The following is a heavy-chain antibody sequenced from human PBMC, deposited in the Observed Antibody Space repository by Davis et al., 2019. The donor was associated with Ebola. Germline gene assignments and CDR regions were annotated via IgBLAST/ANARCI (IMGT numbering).Heavy chain of an antibody. CDR2: IYPGDSDT. D-gene: IGHD5-12*01. J-gene: IGHJ4*02. Sequence: GESLKISCKGSGYSFTSYWIGWVRQMPGKGLEWMGIIYPGDSDTRYSPSFQGQVTISADKSINTAYVQWSSLKASDTAMYYCARAYSGYDRHYDFWGQGTLVTVSS. V-gene: IGHV5-51*01. CDR3: ARAYSGYDRHYDF. CDR1: GYSFTSYW.